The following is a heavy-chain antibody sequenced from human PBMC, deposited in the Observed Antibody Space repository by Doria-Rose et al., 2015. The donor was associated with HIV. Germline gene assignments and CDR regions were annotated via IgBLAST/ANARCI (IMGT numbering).Heavy chain of an antibody. V-gene: IGHV1-8*01. CDR3: ARGSERWQQLEPRHYGMDV. D-gene: IGHD6-13*01. CDR2: MNPSSGNT. J-gene: IGHJ6*02. Sequence: NWVRQATGQGLEWMGWMNPSSGNTGYAQKFQGRVTMTRNTSITTASMELSSLRSEDTAVYYCARGSERWQQLEPRHYGMDVWGQGTTVTVS.